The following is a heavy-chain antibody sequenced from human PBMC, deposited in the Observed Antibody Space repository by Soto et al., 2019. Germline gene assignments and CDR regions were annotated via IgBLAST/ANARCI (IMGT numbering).Heavy chain of an antibody. V-gene: IGHV1-2*02. Sequence: QVQLVQSGAEVRNPGASLKVYCKASGYTFIGNYIHWVRQAPGQGLEWMGWMSPSGGDPKFAQRFQVRITMTRDTSISTAYMELRSPRPDDTSIYYSARAELHNLYYFYAMDFFGQGTMVTVSS. D-gene: IGHD3-10*01. CDR1: GYTFIGNY. CDR3: ARAELHNLYYFYAMDF. J-gene: IGHJ6*02. CDR2: MSPSGGDP.